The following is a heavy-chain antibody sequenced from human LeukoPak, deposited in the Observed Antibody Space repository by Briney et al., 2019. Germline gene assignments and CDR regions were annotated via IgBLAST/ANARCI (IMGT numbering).Heavy chain of an antibody. CDR3: ASPRARGGSYPFDY. Sequence: PSETLSLTCTVSGGSISSGDYYWSWIRQPPGKGLEWIGYIYYSGSTYYNPSLKCRVTISVDTSKNQFSLKLSSVTAADTAVYYCASPRARGGSYPFDYWGQGTLVTVSS. D-gene: IGHD1-26*01. V-gene: IGHV4-30-4*08. CDR1: GGSISSGDYY. CDR2: IYYSGST. J-gene: IGHJ4*02.